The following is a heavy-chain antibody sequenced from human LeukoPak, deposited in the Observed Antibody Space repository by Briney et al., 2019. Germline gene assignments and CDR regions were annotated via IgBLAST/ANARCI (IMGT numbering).Heavy chain of an antibody. Sequence: SETLSLTCTVSGGSISSSSYYWGWIRQPPGKGLEWIGSIYYSGSTYYNPSLKSRVTISVDTSKNQFSLKLSSVTAADTAVYYCARDPDYYDRSGFDGEGFDPWGQGTLVTVSS. CDR3: ARDPDYYDRSGFDGEGFDP. D-gene: IGHD3-22*01. V-gene: IGHV4-39*07. CDR2: IYYSGST. J-gene: IGHJ5*02. CDR1: GGSISSSSYY.